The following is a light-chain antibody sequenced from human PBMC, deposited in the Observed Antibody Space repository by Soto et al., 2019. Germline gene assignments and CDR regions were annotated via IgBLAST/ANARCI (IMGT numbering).Light chain of an antibody. V-gene: IGKV3-11*01. CDR1: QSVSSY. J-gene: IGKJ4*01. Sequence: EIVLTQSPATLSLSPGERATLSCRASQSVSSYLAWYQQKPGQAPRLLIYDASNRATCIPARFSGSGSGTEFTLTISSLEPEDFAVYYCQQRSNWPLTFGGGTKVEIK. CDR2: DAS. CDR3: QQRSNWPLT.